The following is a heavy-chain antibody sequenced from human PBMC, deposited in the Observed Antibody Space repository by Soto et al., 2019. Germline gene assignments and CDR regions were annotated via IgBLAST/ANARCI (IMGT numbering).Heavy chain of an antibody. CDR1: GGSISSYY. V-gene: IGHV4-59*08. CDR2: IYYSGST. Sequence: SETLSLTCTVSGGSISSYYWSWIRQPPGKGLEWIGYIYYSGSTNYNPSLKSRVTISVDTSKNQFSLKLSSVTAADTAVYYCARHGLVVPAAPPYYFDYWGQGTLVTVSS. CDR3: ARHGLVVPAAPPYYFDY. D-gene: IGHD2-2*01. J-gene: IGHJ4*02.